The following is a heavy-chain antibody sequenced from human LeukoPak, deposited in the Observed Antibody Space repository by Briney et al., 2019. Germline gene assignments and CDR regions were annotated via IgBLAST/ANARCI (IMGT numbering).Heavy chain of an antibody. D-gene: IGHD6-19*01. CDR3: AREDDGYSSGWYGGYFDY. CDR1: GFTFSSYS. V-gene: IGHV3-21*01. CDR2: ISTSSSFK. Sequence: GGSLRLSCAASGFTFSSYSMNWVRQAPGKGLEWVSSISTSSSFKYYADSVKGRFTISRDNAKNSLYLQMNSLRAEDTAVYYCAREDDGYSSGWYGGYFDYWGQGTLVTVSS. J-gene: IGHJ4*02.